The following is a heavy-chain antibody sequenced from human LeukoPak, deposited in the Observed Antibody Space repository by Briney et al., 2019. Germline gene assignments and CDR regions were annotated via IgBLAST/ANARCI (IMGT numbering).Heavy chain of an antibody. CDR1: GASISRSDSY. Sequence: SETLSLTCTVSGASISRSDSYWSWIRQPPGKGLEWIGSIYRSGSTSYNPSLKSRVTVSEDTSKNHFSLKLSSVTAADTAVYYCARHVQDLGIKVWGQGTTVTVSS. CDR2: IYRSGST. CDR3: ARHVQDLGIKV. J-gene: IGHJ6*02. V-gene: IGHV4-39*01.